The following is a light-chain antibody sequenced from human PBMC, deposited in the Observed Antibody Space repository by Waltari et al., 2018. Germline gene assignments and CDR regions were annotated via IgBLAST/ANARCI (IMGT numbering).Light chain of an antibody. CDR3: AAWDDTLSGYVV. Sequence: QSVLTQPPSASGTPGQRVSISCSGSSSNIGRNTVSWYQQLPGTAPKLLIYSNNQRPSGVPDRFTGSKSGTSASLDISGLQSEDEADYFCAAWDDTLSGYVVFGGGTKLTVL. J-gene: IGLJ2*01. CDR1: SSNIGRNT. V-gene: IGLV1-44*01. CDR2: SNN.